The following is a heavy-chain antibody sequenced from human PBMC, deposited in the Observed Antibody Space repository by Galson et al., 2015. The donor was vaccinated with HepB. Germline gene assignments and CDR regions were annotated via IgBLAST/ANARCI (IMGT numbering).Heavy chain of an antibody. CDR2: ITAGNGNT. J-gene: IGHJ4*02. D-gene: IGHD6-19*01. Sequence: SVKVSCKASGYTFTTYAIHWVRQAPGQRLAWMGWITAGNGNTEYSKRFQGRVTITRDTSASTAYMELNSLRSEDTAVYYCARGSENFDYWGQGTLVTVSS. CDR1: GYTFTTYA. CDR3: ARGSENFDY. V-gene: IGHV1-3*01.